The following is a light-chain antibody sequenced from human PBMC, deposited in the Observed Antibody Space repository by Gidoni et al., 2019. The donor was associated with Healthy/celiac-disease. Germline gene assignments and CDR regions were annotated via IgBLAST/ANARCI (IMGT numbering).Light chain of an antibody. CDR2: QDS. J-gene: IGLJ2*01. CDR1: KLGDKY. Sequence: SYELTQPPSVSVSPGQTASITCSGDKLGDKYACWYQQKPGQSPVLVIYQDSKRPAGIPERFSGSNSGNTVTLTIIGTQAMDESDYYCQAWDSSPVVFGGGTKLTVL. V-gene: IGLV3-1*01. CDR3: QAWDSSPVV.